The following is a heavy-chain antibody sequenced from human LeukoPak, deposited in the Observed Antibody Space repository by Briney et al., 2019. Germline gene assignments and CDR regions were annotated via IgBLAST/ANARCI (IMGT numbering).Heavy chain of an antibody. CDR1: GYTFTGYY. J-gene: IGHJ6*02. CDR2: INPNTGGT. V-gene: IGHV1-2*02. Sequence: GASVKVSCKASGYTFTGYYMHWVRQAPGQGLEWMGLINPNTGGTNYAQRFQGRVTMTRDTSISTAYMELSRLRSDDTAVYYCARDRNVITIFGVVIGGYYYYGMDVWGQGTTVTVSS. D-gene: IGHD3-3*01. CDR3: ARDRNVITIFGVVIGGYYYYGMDV.